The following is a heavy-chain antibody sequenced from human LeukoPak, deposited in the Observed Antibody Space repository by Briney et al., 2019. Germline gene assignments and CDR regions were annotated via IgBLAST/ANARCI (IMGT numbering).Heavy chain of an antibody. V-gene: IGHV3-11*04. CDR2: ISSSSNTV. CDR1: GFTFSDYY. CDR3: ARRAMGATSFDY. J-gene: IGHJ4*02. D-gene: IGHD1-26*01. Sequence: GGSLRLSCAASGFTFSDYYMTWVRQAPGKGLEWVSYISSSSNTVYYADSVKGRLTVSRDNANNSLFVQMTNLRAEDTAVYYCARRAMGATSFDYWGQGTLVTVS.